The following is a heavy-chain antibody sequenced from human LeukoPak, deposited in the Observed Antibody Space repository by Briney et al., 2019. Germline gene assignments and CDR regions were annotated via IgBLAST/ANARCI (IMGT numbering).Heavy chain of an antibody. D-gene: IGHD2-2*01. V-gene: IGHV1-69*06. CDR2: IIPIFGTA. CDR1: GYTFTGYY. Sequence: GASVKVSCKASGYTFTGYYIHWVRQAPGQGLEWMGGIIPIFGTANYAQKFQGRVTITADKSTSTAYMELSSLRSEDTAVYYCARDLIVVVPAAKGIGWFDPWGQGTLVTVSS. J-gene: IGHJ5*02. CDR3: ARDLIVVVPAAKGIGWFDP.